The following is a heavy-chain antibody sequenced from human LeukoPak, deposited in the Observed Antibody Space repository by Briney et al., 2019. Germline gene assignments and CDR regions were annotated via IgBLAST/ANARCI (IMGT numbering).Heavy chain of an antibody. CDR2: ISSTSSYI. CDR3: ANGYYDSSGYHADAFDI. V-gene: IGHV3-21*01. D-gene: IGHD3-22*01. J-gene: IGHJ3*02. Sequence: NPGGSLRLSCAASGFTFSSYSMNWVRQAPGKGLEWVSSISSTSSYIYYADSVKGRFTISRDNAKNSLYLQMNSLRAEDTAVYYCANGYYDSSGYHADAFDIWGQGTMVTVSS. CDR1: GFTFSSYS.